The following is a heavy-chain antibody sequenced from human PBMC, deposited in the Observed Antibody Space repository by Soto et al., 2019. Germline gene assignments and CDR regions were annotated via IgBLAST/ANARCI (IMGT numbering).Heavy chain of an antibody. CDR3: ARDTRARHIVVVTAMTVDY. Sequence: PGGSLRLSCAASGFTFSSYAMSWVRQAPGKGLEWVSAISGSGGSTYYADPVKGRFTISRDNSKNTLDLQMNSLRAEDTAVYYCARDTRARHIVVVTAMTVDYWGQGTLVTVSS. D-gene: IGHD2-21*02. J-gene: IGHJ4*02. CDR1: GFTFSSYA. V-gene: IGHV3-23*01. CDR2: ISGSGGST.